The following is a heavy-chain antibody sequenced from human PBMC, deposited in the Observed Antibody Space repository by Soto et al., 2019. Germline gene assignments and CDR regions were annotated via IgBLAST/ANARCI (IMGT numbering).Heavy chain of an antibody. CDR2: IKQDGSEK. CDR3: AIYSSSWYFRIGWFDP. CDR1: GFTFSSYW. J-gene: IGHJ5*02. V-gene: IGHV3-7*01. Sequence: GGSLRLSCAASGFTFSSYWMSWVRQAPGKGLEWVANIKQDGSEKYYVDSVKGRFTISRDNAKNSLYLQMNSLRAEDTAVYYCAIYSSSWYFRIGWFDPWGQGTLVTVSS. D-gene: IGHD6-13*01.